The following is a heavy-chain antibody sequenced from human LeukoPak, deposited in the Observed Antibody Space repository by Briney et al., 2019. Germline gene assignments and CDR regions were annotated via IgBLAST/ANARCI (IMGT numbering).Heavy chain of an antibody. CDR2: SSSSGSTI. D-gene: IGHD5-12*01. V-gene: IGHV3-48*03. J-gene: IGHJ4*02. CDR3: ARGSLHSAYGFDY. Sequence: GGSLRLSCSASGFTFSRYAMHWVRQAPGKGLEWVSHSSSSGSTIYYAGSVKGRFTIARDNAKNSVYLQMNSLRAEDTAVYYCARGSLHSAYGFDYWGQGTLVTVSS. CDR1: GFTFSRYA.